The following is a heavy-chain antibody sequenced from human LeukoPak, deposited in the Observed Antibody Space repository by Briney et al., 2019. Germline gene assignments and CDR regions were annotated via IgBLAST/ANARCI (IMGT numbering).Heavy chain of an antibody. CDR3: AKKSGVVITYDY. Sequence: GGSLRLSCAASGFTFDDYAMHWVRQAPGKRLEWVSAISGSGGSTYYEDSVKGRFTISRDNSKNTLYLQMNSLGAEDTAVYYCAKKSGVVITYDYWGQGTLVTVSS. CDR1: GFTFDDYA. D-gene: IGHD3-3*01. V-gene: IGHV3-23*02. J-gene: IGHJ4*02. CDR2: ISGSGGST.